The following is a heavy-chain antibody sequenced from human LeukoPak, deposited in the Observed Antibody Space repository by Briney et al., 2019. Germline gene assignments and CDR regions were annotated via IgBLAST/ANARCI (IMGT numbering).Heavy chain of an antibody. CDR2: ISGSGDTI. CDR3: ARDGGQTRGDY. D-gene: IGHD3-16*01. J-gene: IGHJ4*02. V-gene: IGHV3-23*01. Sequence: GGSLRLSCAASGFTFSSYAMTWVRQAPGKGLEWVAGISGSGDTIYYADSVRGRFTISRDNSKSTLDLHMNGLRAEDTAVYYCARDGGQTRGDYWGQGTLVTVSS. CDR1: GFTFSSYA.